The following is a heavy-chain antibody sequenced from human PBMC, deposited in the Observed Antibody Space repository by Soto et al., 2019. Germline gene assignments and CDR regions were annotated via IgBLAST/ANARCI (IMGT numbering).Heavy chain of an antibody. CDR1: GFSLSTSGMW. CDR3: ARIRAYCSGGSCYNYYYGMDV. D-gene: IGHD2-15*01. Sequence: SGPTLVNPTQTLTLTCTFSGFSLSTSGMWVSWIRQPPGKALELLALIDWDDDKYYSTSLKTRLTNSKDTSKNQVVLTMPNMDHVDTATYYCARIRAYCSGGSCYNYYYGMDVWGQGTTVTVSS. V-gene: IGHV2-70*01. J-gene: IGHJ6*02. CDR2: IDWDDDK.